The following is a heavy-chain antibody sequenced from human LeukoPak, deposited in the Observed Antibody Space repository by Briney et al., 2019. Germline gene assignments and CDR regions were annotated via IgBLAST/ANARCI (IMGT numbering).Heavy chain of an antibody. D-gene: IGHD4-23*01. V-gene: IGHV3-30*18. Sequence: PGRFLRLSCAASGFTFSSYGMHWVRQAPGKGLEWVAVISYDGSNKYYADSVKGRFTISRDNSKNTLYLQMNSLRAEDTAVYYCAKEGGPYGGNSGGWFDPWGQGTLVTVSS. J-gene: IGHJ5*02. CDR1: GFTFSSYG. CDR2: ISYDGSNK. CDR3: AKEGGPYGGNSGGWFDP.